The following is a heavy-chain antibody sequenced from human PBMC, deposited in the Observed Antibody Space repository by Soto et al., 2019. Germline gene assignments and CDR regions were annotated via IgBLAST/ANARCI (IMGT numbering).Heavy chain of an antibody. CDR3: ARGSGAAAFDI. D-gene: IGHD7-27*01. V-gene: IGHV1-69*06. Sequence: QGQLVQSGAEVKKPGASVKVSCKVSGGTFNIRWVRQAPGQGLEWMGGIIPVIDTANYARKFQGRVVISADRATNIVYMEMMSLTLEDAAVYYCARGSGAAAFDIWGQGTMVTASS. J-gene: IGHJ3*02. CDR1: GGTFN. CDR2: IIPVIDTA.